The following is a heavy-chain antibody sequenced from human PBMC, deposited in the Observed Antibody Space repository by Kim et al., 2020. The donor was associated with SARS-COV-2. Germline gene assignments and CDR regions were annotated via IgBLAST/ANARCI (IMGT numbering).Heavy chain of an antibody. CDR3: ARGESQLAFQH. CDR1: GYTFTTYA. Sequence: ASVKVSCKASGYTFTTYAIHWVRQAPGQRLEWMGWINAGNGNTKYSQKFQGRVTIARDTSASTAYMELSSLRSEDTAVYYCARGESQLAFQHWGQGTLVTVSS. J-gene: IGHJ1*01. CDR2: INAGNGNT. V-gene: IGHV1-3*01.